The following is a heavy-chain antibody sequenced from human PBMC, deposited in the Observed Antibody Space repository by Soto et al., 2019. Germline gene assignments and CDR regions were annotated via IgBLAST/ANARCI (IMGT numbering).Heavy chain of an antibody. D-gene: IGHD3-22*01. CDR2: ISDSGST. V-gene: IGHV4-31*03. Sequence: TLSLTCTVSGGSISDGYYWSWIRQHPGKGLEWIGSISDSGSTSYNPSLKSRLTISVDTSKNQFSLNLRSVTAADTAVYYCARRDRSGFSYWLDTWGQGTLVTVSS. CDR1: GGSISDGYY. J-gene: IGHJ5*02. CDR3: ARRDRSGFSYWLDT.